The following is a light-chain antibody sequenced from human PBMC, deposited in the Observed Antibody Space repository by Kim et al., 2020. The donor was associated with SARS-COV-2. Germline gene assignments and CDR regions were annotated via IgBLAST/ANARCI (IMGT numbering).Light chain of an antibody. V-gene: IGLV1-47*01. Sequence: GQRVTISCSGSISDIGSHSVYWYQQFPGTAPKLRIYRNDQRPSGVPDRFSGSKSGTSASLAISGLRSADEADYYCAARDDTLSGFLFGGGTKVTVL. J-gene: IGLJ1*01. CDR1: ISDIGSHS. CDR3: AARDDTLSGFL. CDR2: RND.